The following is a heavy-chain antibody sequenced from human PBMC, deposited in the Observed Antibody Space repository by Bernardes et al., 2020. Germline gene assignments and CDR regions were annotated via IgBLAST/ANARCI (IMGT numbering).Heavy chain of an antibody. D-gene: IGHD3-3*01. CDR1: GGSISSSSYY. Sequence: SETLSLTCTVSGGSISSSSYYWGWIRQPPGKGLEWIGSIYYSGSTYYNPSLKSRVTISVDTSKNQFSLKLSSVTAADTAVYYCARHDRDDFWSGFQGGFDYWGQGTLVTVSS. V-gene: IGHV4-39*01. CDR3: ARHDRDDFWSGFQGGFDY. CDR2: IYYSGST. J-gene: IGHJ4*02.